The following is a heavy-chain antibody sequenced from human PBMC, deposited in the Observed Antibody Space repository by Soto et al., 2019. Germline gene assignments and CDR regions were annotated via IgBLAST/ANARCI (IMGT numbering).Heavy chain of an antibody. CDR3: ARHGNVIWTGTTDTNWCDP. CDR1: GYSFTSYW. V-gene: IGHV5-10-1*01. D-gene: IGHD3-9*01. CDR2: IDPSDSYT. Sequence: GESLKISCKGSGYSFTSYWISWVRQMPGKGLEWMGSIDPSDSYTSYSPSFQGHVTISADKSISTAYLQWSSLKASDTAMYYCARHGNVIWTGTTDTNWCDPWGQGTLFTGTS. J-gene: IGHJ5*02.